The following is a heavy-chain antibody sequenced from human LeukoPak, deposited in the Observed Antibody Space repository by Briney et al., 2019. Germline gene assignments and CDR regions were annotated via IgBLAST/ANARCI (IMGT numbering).Heavy chain of an antibody. Sequence: GGSLRLSCAASGFTFSSYAMHWVRQAPGKGLEWVAVISYDGSNKYYADSVKGRFTISRDNSKNTLYLQMNSLRAEDTAVYYCAREAGLRSRELDYWGQGTLVTVSS. CDR1: GFTFSSYA. CDR2: ISYDGSNK. D-gene: IGHD4-17*01. J-gene: IGHJ4*02. V-gene: IGHV3-30-3*01. CDR3: AREAGLRSRELDY.